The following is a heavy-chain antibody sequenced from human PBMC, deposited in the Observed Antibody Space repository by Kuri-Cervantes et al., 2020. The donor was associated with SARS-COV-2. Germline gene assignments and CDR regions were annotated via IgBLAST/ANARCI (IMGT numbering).Heavy chain of an antibody. CDR1: GFTFSSYA. Sequence: GGSLRLSCAASGFTFSSYAIHWVRQAPGKGLEWVAVISYDVNNKYYADSVKGRFTISRDNSKNTVYLQMNSLRAEDTAVYYCARAGMYSSSWRDRYYYYMDVWGKGTTVTVSS. V-gene: IGHV3-30*04. CDR3: ARAGMYSSSWRDRYYYYMDV. J-gene: IGHJ6*03. D-gene: IGHD6-13*01. CDR2: ISYDVNNK.